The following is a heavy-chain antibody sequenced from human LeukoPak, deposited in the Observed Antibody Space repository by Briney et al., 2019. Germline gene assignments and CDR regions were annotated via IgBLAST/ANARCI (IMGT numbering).Heavy chain of an antibody. Sequence: PSETLSLTCAVYGGSFSGYYWTWIRQPPGKGLEWIGEINHGGSTSYNPSLRSRVTISVDTSKNQFSLKLSSVTAADTAVYYCAGPARGVTSSSIQYFQHWGQGTLVTVSS. CDR2: INHGGST. V-gene: IGHV4-34*01. CDR3: AGPARGVTSSSIQYFQH. J-gene: IGHJ1*01. CDR1: GGSFSGYY. D-gene: IGHD2-21*02.